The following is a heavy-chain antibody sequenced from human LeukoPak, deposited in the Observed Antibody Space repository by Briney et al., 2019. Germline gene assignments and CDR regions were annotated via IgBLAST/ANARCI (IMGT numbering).Heavy chain of an antibody. J-gene: IGHJ4*02. D-gene: IGHD1-26*01. CDR1: GGSISSYY. CDR3: ARSLGISSIDY. CDR2: IYYSWST. Sequence: PSETLSLTCTVSGGSISSYYWSWIRQPPGKGLEWIGYIYYSWSTNYNPSLKSRVTISVDTSKNQFSLKLSSVTAADTAVYYCARSLGISSIDYWGQGTLVTVSS. V-gene: IGHV4-59*01.